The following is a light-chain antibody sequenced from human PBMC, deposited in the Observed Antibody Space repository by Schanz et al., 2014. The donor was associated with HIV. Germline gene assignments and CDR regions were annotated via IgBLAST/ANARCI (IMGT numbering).Light chain of an antibody. Sequence: EIVLTQSPGTLSLSPGERATLSCRASQSVTSSFLAWYQQKPGQAPRLLIYRASSRATGIPDRFSGSGSGTDFTLTISRLEPEDFAVYYCQFFGNSGGTFGGGTKVEIK. CDR1: QSVTSSF. CDR3: QFFGNSGGT. J-gene: IGKJ4*01. CDR2: RAS. V-gene: IGKV3-20*01.